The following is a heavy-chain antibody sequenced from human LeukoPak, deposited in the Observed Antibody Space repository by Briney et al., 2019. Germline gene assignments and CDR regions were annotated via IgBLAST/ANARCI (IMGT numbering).Heavy chain of an antibody. CDR3: AKDQYYDLRGYDGWFDP. CDR2: ISGSGYST. J-gene: IGHJ5*02. CDR1: GFIFSSYA. D-gene: IGHD3-22*01. V-gene: IGHV3-23*01. Sequence: SGGSLRLSCAASGFIFSSYAMNWVRQAPGKGLEWVSGISGSGYSTYYADSVKGRFTISRDNSKNTLYLQMNSLRAQDTAVYYCAKDQYYDLRGYDGWFDPWGQGTLVSASS.